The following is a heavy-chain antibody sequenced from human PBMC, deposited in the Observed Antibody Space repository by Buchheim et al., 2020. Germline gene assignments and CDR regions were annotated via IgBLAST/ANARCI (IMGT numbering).Heavy chain of an antibody. V-gene: IGHV3-23*01. J-gene: IGHJ4*02. CDR2: ISGSGGST. CDR3: AKDVESSGWYVGLYYFDY. D-gene: IGHD6-19*01. CDR1: GFAFSSYA. Sequence: EVQLLESGGGLVQPGGSLRLSCAASGFAFSSYAMGWVRQAPGKGLEWVSAISGSGGSTYYADSVKGRFTISRDNSKNTLYLQMNSLRAEDTAVYYCAKDVESSGWYVGLYYFDYWGQGTL.